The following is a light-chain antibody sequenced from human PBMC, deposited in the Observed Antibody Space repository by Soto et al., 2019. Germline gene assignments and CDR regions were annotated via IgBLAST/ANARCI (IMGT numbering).Light chain of an antibody. Sequence: QSALTQPPSVSGAPGQRVTISCTGSSSNIGTGYDVHWYQQLPGTAPKLLIYGNSNRPSGVPDRFSGSKSGTSASLVITGLQAEDEADYYCQSFDSSRFYVFGTGTKLTVL. V-gene: IGLV1-40*01. CDR1: SSNIGTGYD. CDR2: GNS. CDR3: QSFDSSRFYV. J-gene: IGLJ1*01.